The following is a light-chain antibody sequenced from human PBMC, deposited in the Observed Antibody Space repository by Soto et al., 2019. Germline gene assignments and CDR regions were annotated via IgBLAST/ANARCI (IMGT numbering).Light chain of an antibody. J-gene: IGKJ1*01. CDR2: GAS. Sequence: IVLTQSPGTLSVSPGDRVTLSCRASQSISINLAWYQHKPGQAPSLLINGASSRATGIPDRFSGSGSGTDFTLTISRLEPEDFAVYYCQMYGSAPPGTFGQGTKVDIK. V-gene: IGKV3-20*01. CDR1: QSISIN. CDR3: QMYGSAPPGT.